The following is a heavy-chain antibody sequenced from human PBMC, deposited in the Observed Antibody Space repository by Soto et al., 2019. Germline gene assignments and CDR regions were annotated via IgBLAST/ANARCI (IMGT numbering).Heavy chain of an antibody. D-gene: IGHD2-2*01. Sequence: SETLSLTCAVYGGSFSGYYWSWIRQPPGKGLEWIGEINHSGSTNYNPSLKSRVTISVDKSKNQFSLKLSSVTAADTAVYYCARGLNVVVPASNWFDPWGQGTLVTVSS. CDR3: ARGLNVVVPASNWFDP. CDR2: INHSGST. V-gene: IGHV4-34*01. CDR1: GGSFSGYY. J-gene: IGHJ5*02.